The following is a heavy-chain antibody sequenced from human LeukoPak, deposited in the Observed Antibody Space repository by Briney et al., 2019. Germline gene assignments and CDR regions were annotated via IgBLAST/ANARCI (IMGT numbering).Heavy chain of an antibody. J-gene: IGHJ4*02. CDR1: GFTFRSYG. D-gene: IGHD2-2*01. V-gene: IGHV3-33*01. Sequence: GGPLRLSCTASGFTFRSYGMHWVRQAPGKGLEWVAVMWNDESNKYYADSVKGRFTISRDNSKNTLYLQMNSLRAEDTAVYYCARDLYSTSFDFWGQGALVTVSS. CDR3: ARDLYSTSFDF. CDR2: MWNDESNK.